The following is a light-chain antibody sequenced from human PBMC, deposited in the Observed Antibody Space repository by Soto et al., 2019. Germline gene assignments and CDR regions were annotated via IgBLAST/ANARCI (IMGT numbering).Light chain of an antibody. CDR1: SSDVGGYNY. Sequence: QPVLTQPAAGSGSPGQSITISCTETSSDVGGYNYVSWYQQHPGKAPKLMIYDVSNRPSGVSNRFSGSKSGNTASLTISGLQAEDEADYYCSSYTSSSTLVFGTGTKVTVL. CDR2: DVS. J-gene: IGLJ1*01. CDR3: SSYTSSSTLV. V-gene: IGLV2-14*01.